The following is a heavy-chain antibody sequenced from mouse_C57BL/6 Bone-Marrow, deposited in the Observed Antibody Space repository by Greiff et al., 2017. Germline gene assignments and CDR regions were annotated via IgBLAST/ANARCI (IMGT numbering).Heavy chain of an antibody. CDR2: IDPSDSYT. CDR3: ARAYDYDAMDY. J-gene: IGHJ4*01. D-gene: IGHD6-5*01. Sequence: QVQLLQSGAELVMPGASLKLSCTASGFTFTSYWMHWVQQRPGQGLEWIGEIDPSDSYTNYTQKFKGKSTLSVDKSSSTSYLQLSSLTSEDSAVYYCARAYDYDAMDYWGQGTSVTVSS. V-gene: IGHV1-69*01. CDR1: GFTFTSYW.